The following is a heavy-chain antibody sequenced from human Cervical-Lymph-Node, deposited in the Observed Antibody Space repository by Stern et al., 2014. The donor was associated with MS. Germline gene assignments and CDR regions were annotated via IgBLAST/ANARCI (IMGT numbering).Heavy chain of an antibody. CDR2: INPKTGDP. D-gene: IGHD3-22*01. J-gene: IGHJ4*02. Sequence: VQLVESGAEVRKPGASGTVSCRAFGSPFTGYFMPWVRRAPGKGIDWMGRINPKTGDPNYAQKFQGRITMTRDTSLNTAYMDLIGLRSDDTAVYYCIILSDRRPYWGQGTLVTVSS. CDR3: IILSDRRPY. CDR1: GSPFTGYF. V-gene: IGHV1-2*06.